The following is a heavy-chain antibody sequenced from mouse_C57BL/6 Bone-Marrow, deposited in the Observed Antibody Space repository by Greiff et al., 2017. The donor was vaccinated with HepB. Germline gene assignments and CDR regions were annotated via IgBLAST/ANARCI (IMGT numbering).Heavy chain of an antibody. CDR2: IWRGGST. J-gene: IGHJ4*01. CDR1: GFSLTSYG. CDR3: AKNSHDGLSMDY. Sequence: QVQLQQSGPGLVHPSQSLSITCTVSGFSLTSYGVHWVRQSPGKGLEWLGVIWRGGSTDYNAAFMSRLSITKDNSKSQVFFKMNSLQADDTAIYYCAKNSHDGLSMDYWGQGTSVTVSS. V-gene: IGHV2-5*01. D-gene: IGHD2-3*01.